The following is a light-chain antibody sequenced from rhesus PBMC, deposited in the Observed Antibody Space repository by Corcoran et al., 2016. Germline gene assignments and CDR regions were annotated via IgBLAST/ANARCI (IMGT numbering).Light chain of an antibody. CDR3: MQSTKALT. Sequence: DIVMTQTPLSLPVTPGEPASISCRPSQSLLHSNGNTYLHWYLQKPGQSQRLLIYKVTNRDSGVPDRFSGSGSGTDFTLKITRVEPEAVGVYYCMQSTKALTFGGGTKVEIK. V-gene: IGKV2S3*01. CDR1: QSLLHSNGNTY. CDR2: KVT. J-gene: IGKJ4*01.